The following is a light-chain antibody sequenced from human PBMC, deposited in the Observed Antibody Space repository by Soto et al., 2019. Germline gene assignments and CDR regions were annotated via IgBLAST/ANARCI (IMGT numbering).Light chain of an antibody. Sequence: QSVLTQPPSVSGAPGQRVTISCTGSSSNIGAGRDVHWYRQLPGAAPKFLISDSNHRPSGVPDRFSVSKSGASASLAITGLRAEDEGDYFCQFYGTSLSGLYVFGTGTKLTGL. V-gene: IGLV1-40*01. CDR2: DSN. CDR3: QFYGTSLSGLYV. CDR1: SSNIGAGRD. J-gene: IGLJ1*01.